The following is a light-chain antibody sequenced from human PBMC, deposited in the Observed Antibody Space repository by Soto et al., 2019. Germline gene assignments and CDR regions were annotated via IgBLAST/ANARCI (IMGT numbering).Light chain of an antibody. V-gene: IGKV3-15*01. J-gene: IGKJ2*01. CDR2: GAS. Sequence: EIVLTQSPDTLSVSPGERATLSCRASQSVSSDLGWYQQKPGQAPRLLIYGASTRATGIPARFSGSGSGTEFTLTISSLQSEDFAVYYCQQYNNWPPYTFGQGTKVDIK. CDR1: QSVSSD. CDR3: QQYNNWPPYT.